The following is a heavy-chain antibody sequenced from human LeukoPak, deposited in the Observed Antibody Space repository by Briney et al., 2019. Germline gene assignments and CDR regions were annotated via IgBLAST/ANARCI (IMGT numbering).Heavy chain of an antibody. V-gene: IGHV3-21*01. CDR3: ARAGCTNGVCYRSNCFDP. Sequence: GGPLRLSCAASGFPFRSYSMHWVRQAARKGLEWVSSMSSYSSNIYHEDSVKGRFTISRDNAKNSLYLQMNSLRAEGTAVYYCARAGCTNGVCYRSNCFDPWGQGTLVTVSS. D-gene: IGHD2-8*01. J-gene: IGHJ5*02. CDR2: MSSYSSNI. CDR1: GFPFRSYS.